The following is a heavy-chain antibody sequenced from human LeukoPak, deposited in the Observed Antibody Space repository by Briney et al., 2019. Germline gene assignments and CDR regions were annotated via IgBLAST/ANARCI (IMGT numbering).Heavy chain of an antibody. D-gene: IGHD4-23*01. CDR2: INPGGGST. Sequence: GASVKVSCKAAGYILTNYYMHWVRQAPGQGLEWMGLINPGGGSTSYAQKFQGRVTMTRDTSTSTVYMELSSLRSEDTAVYYCARADYGGNSDYYYYGMDVWGQGTTVTVSS. CDR1: GYILTNYY. J-gene: IGHJ6*02. CDR3: ARADYGGNSDYYYYGMDV. V-gene: IGHV1-46*01.